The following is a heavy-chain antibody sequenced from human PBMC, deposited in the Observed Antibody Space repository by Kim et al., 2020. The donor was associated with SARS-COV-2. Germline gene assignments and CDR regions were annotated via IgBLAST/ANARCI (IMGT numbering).Heavy chain of an antibody. CDR3: ARSALLWFGELYGMDV. J-gene: IGHJ6*02. D-gene: IGHD3-10*01. Sequence: DSGKGRFTISGHNFKNTLYLQMNSLRPEDTAVYFCARSALLWFGELYGMDVWGQGTTVTVSS. V-gene: IGHV3-53*04.